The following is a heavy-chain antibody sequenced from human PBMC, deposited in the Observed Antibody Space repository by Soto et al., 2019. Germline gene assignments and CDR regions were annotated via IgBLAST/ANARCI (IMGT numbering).Heavy chain of an antibody. CDR3: ANLLGPFDY. J-gene: IGHJ4*02. D-gene: IGHD1-26*01. Sequence: PGGSLRLSCAASGFTFSSYSMNWVRQAPGKGLEWVSYISSSSSTIYYADSVKGRFTISRDNAKNSLYLQMNSLRAEDTAVYYCANLLGPFDYWGQGTLVTVSS. V-gene: IGHV3-48*01. CDR2: ISSSSSTI. CDR1: GFTFSSYS.